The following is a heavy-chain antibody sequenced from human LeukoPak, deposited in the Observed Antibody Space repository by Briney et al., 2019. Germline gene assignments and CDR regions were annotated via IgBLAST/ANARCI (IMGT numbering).Heavy chain of an antibody. Sequence: SETLSLTCTVSGGSISSSSYYWGWIRQPPGKGLEWIGEINHSGSTNYNPSLKSRVTISVDASKNQFSLKLSSVTAADTAVYYCARHLRTTVDFDYWGQGTLVTVSS. V-gene: IGHV4-39*01. CDR2: INHSGST. J-gene: IGHJ4*02. CDR3: ARHLRTTVDFDY. D-gene: IGHD4-23*01. CDR1: GGSISSSSYY.